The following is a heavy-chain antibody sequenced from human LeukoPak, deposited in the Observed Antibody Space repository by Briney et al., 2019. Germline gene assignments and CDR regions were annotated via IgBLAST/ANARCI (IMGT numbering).Heavy chain of an antibody. CDR3: ARRGSGWYEGDY. V-gene: IGHV4-39*01. CDR2: IYYSGST. CDR1: GGSISSSSYY. Sequence: SETLSLTCTVSGGSISSSSYYWGWIRQPPGKGLEWIGSIYYSGSTYYNPSLKSRVTISVGTSKNQFPLKLSSVTAADTAVYYCARRGSGWYEGDYWGQGTLVTVSS. J-gene: IGHJ4*02. D-gene: IGHD6-19*01.